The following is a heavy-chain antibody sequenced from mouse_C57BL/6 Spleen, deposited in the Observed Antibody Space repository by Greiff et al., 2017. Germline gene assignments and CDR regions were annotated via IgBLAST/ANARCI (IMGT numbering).Heavy chain of an antibody. CDR2: IDPSDSYT. CDR3: ARGREFDY. Sequence: QVQLQQSGAELVKPGASVKLSCKASGYTFTSYWMQWVKQRPGQGLEWIGEIDPSDSYTNYNQKFKGKATLTVATSSSTAYMQLSSQTSEDSAVYYCARGREFDYWGQGTTLTVSS. V-gene: IGHV1-50*01. CDR1: GYTFTSYW. J-gene: IGHJ2*01.